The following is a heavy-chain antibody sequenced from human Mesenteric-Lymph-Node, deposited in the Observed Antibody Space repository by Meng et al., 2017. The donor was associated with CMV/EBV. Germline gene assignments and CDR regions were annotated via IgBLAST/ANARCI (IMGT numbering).Heavy chain of an antibody. CDR2: INPNSGGT. J-gene: IGHJ4*02. CDR3: ARQARYYDAYYFDY. V-gene: IGHV1-2*06. CDR1: GYTFTGYY. D-gene: IGHD3-3*01. Sequence: ASGYTFTGYYMHWVRQAPGQGLEWMGRINPNSGGTNYAQKFQGRVTMTRDTSISTAYMELSRLRSDDTAVYYCARQARYYDAYYFDYWGQGTLVTVSS.